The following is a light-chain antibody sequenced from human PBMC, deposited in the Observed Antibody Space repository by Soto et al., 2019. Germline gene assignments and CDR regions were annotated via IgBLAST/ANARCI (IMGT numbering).Light chain of an antibody. CDR2: VTS. CDR3: QQPHGNPT. Sequence: DIQLTQSPPSLSASVGDKITITCRASQNIGTTLNWYQLRPGKAPKLLIYVTSTLQTGVPSRFSGSGSGSAFTLTINNLQPDDFATYSCQQPHGNPTLGQGTKVDIK. CDR1: QNIGTT. J-gene: IGKJ1*01. V-gene: IGKV1-39*01.